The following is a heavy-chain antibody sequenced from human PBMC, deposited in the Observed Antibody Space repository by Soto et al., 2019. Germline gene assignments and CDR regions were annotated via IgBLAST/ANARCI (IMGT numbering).Heavy chain of an antibody. D-gene: IGHD3-3*01. CDR3: ARRRSRYDFWSGPTPLYGMDV. V-gene: IGHV4-39*01. CDR1: GGSISSSSYY. J-gene: IGHJ6*02. Sequence: PSETLSLTCTVSGGSISSSSYYWGWIRQPPGKGLEWIGSIYYSGSTYYNPSLKSRVTISVDTSKNQFSLKLSSVTAADTAVYYCARRRSRYDFWSGPTPLYGMDVWGQGTTVTVPS. CDR2: IYYSGST.